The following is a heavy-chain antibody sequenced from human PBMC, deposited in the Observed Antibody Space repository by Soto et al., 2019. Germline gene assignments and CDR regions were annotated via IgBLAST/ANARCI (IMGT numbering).Heavy chain of an antibody. D-gene: IGHD2-2*01. CDR2: ISGSGGST. CDR1: GFTFSSYA. J-gene: IGHJ4*02. CDR3: ASEIGYCSSTSCY. Sequence: GGSPRLSCAASGFTFSSYAMSWVRQAPGKGLEWVSAISGSGGSTYYADSVKGRFTISRDNSKNTLYLQMNSLRAEDTAVYYCASEIGYCSSTSCYWGQGTLVTVSS. V-gene: IGHV3-23*01.